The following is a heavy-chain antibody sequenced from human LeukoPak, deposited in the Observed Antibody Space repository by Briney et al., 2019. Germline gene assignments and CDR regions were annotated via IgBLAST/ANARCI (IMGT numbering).Heavy chain of an antibody. CDR1: GLSVSSNY. Sequence: GGSLRLSCAASGLSVSSNYMSWVRQAPGKGLEWVSVIYRDGSSYYAESVKGRFTISRDNSKNTLYIQMNSLRAEDTAVYYCARSFYDILIGYYQYFDYWGQGTLVTVSS. CDR3: ARSFYDILIGYYQYFDY. CDR2: IYRDGSS. V-gene: IGHV3-66*01. J-gene: IGHJ4*02. D-gene: IGHD3-9*01.